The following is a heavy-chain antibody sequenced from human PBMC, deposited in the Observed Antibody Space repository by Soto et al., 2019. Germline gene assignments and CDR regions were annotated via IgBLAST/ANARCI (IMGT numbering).Heavy chain of an antibody. Sequence: QVQLVQSGAAVKTPGSSVKVSCKASGGTFSSYGISWVRQAPGQGLEWVETVVPIFGAPHYAQKFEARVTITADESTRTAHMELRRLRSEDTAVYYCASEVATGFYFYGLGVWGQGTTVTVSS. CDR1: GGTFSSYG. D-gene: IGHD1-1*01. CDR3: ASEVATGFYFYGLGV. CDR2: VVPIFGAP. J-gene: IGHJ6*02. V-gene: IGHV1-69*18.